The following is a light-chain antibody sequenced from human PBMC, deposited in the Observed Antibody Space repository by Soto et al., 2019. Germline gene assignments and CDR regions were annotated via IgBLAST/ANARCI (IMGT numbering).Light chain of an antibody. CDR1: QSVSSSH. J-gene: IGKJ5*01. CDR2: AAS. Sequence: EIVFTQSPGTLSLSPGERATLSCRASQSVSSSHLAWYQHKPGKAPRLLIYAASSRATGSPDRFSGGGSGTDFTLTISRLEPEDFAVYYCQQYGYYPITFGQGTRLEIK. V-gene: IGKV3-20*01. CDR3: QQYGYYPIT.